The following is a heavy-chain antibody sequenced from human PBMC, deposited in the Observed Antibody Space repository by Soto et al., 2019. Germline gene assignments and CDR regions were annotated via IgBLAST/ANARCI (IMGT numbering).Heavy chain of an antibody. CDR1: GYSFTSHG. CDR2: ISGNSGDT. D-gene: IGHD3-10*01. Sequence: QVPLVQSGAEVKKPGASVKVSCKASGYSFTSHGISWVRQAPGQGLEWMGWISGNSGDTNYAQKLQGRVTVTTDTSTSTAYMELRSLRSEDTAVYYCARMVRGSNIDYYPYIDVWDKGTTVTVSS. J-gene: IGHJ6*03. V-gene: IGHV1-18*01. CDR3: ARMVRGSNIDYYPYIDV.